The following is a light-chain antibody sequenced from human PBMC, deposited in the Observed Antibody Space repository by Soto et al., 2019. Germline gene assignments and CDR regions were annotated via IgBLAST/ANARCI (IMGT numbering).Light chain of an antibody. V-gene: IGKV3-20*01. J-gene: IGKJ1*01. CDR1: QSVSSSY. CDR3: QQYGSLWT. Sequence: EIVLTQSPGTLSLSPGERATLSCRASQSVSSSYLAWYQQKPGQAPRLLIYDASSRATGITDRFSGSGSGTDFTLTISRLEPEDFAVYFCQQYGSLWTFGQGTKVEIK. CDR2: DAS.